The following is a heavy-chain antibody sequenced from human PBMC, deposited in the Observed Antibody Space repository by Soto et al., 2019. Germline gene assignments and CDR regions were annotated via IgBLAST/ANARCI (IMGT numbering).Heavy chain of an antibody. D-gene: IGHD3-16*02. CDR2: ISSSSSYI. J-gene: IGHJ3*02. Sequence: EVQLVESGGGLVKPGGSLRLSCAASGFTFSSYSMNWVRQAPGKGLEWVSSISSSSSYIYYADSVKGRFTISRDNAKNSLYLQMNSLRAEDTAVYYCASIPGVIVRGVGAFDIWGQGTMVTVSS. CDR3: ASIPGVIVRGVGAFDI. CDR1: GFTFSSYS. V-gene: IGHV3-21*01.